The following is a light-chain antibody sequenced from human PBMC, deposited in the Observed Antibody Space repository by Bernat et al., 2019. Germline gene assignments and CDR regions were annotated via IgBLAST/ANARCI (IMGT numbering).Light chain of an antibody. CDR2: DAS. J-gene: IGKJ2*01. Sequence: EIVLTQSPATLSLSPGERATLSCRASQSVSSYLAWYQQKPGQAPRLLIYDASNRATGIPARFSGSGSGTDFTLTISSLEPEDFAVYYCQQSSNWVYTFGQGTKLEIK. CDR3: QQSSNWVYT. V-gene: IGKV3-11*01. CDR1: QSVSSY.